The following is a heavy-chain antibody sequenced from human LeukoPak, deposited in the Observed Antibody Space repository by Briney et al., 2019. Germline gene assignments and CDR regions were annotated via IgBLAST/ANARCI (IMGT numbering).Heavy chain of an antibody. CDR3: AKDLRFLESNYYMDV. V-gene: IGHV3-23*01. CDR2: INDNGDGT. Sequence: GGSLRLSCAASGFTFSSYAMSWVRQAPGKGLKWVSTINDNGDGTYYADSVKGRFTISRDNSKNTLYLQMNSLRAEDTAVYYCAKDLRFLESNYYMDVWGKGTTVTVSS. D-gene: IGHD3-3*01. J-gene: IGHJ6*03. CDR1: GFTFSSYA.